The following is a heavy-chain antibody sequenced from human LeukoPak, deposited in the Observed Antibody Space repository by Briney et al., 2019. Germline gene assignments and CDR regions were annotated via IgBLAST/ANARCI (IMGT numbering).Heavy chain of an antibody. Sequence: GGSLRLSCVASGLTFTDKYMSWIRQAPGKGLEWISYISSSGDVKYHTDSVKGRFTISRDNSKNTLYLQMNSLRAEDTAVYYCARVTYGSGTYGAFDYWGQGTLVTVSS. V-gene: IGHV3-11*01. D-gene: IGHD3-10*01. CDR2: ISSSGDVK. CDR3: ARVTYGSGTYGAFDY. CDR1: GLTFTDKY. J-gene: IGHJ4*02.